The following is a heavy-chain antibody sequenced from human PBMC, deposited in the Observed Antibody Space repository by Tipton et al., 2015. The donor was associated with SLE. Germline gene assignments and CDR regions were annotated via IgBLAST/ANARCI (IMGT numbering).Heavy chain of an antibody. Sequence: TLSLTCTVSGGSISTSNNYWDWIRQPPGKGLEWIGTIDYSGRTDYNPSLKRRVTMSMDTSGNQFSLMLNSVAAADTAVYYCARHHGGSSLFDYWGQGTLVTVSS. CDR2: IDYSGRT. J-gene: IGHJ4*02. CDR3: ARHHGGSSLFDY. D-gene: IGHD1-26*01. V-gene: IGHV4-39*01. CDR1: GGSISTSNNY.